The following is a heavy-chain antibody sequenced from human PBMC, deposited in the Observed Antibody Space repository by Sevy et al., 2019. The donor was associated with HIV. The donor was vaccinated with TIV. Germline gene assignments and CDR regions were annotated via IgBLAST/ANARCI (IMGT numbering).Heavy chain of an antibody. Sequence: ASVKVSCKASGYTFTSYRIYWVRQAPGQGLESMGWISAHNRDTNYAQKFQGRVTMITDTSTTTAYMDLRSLRSDDTALYYCARAYCRGGRCYSLAYWGQGTLVTVSS. CDR3: ARAYCRGGRCYSLAY. J-gene: IGHJ4*02. CDR2: ISAHNRDT. V-gene: IGHV1-18*01. D-gene: IGHD2-15*01. CDR1: GYTFTSYR.